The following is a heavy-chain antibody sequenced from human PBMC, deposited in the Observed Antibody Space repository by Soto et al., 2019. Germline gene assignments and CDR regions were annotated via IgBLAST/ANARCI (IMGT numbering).Heavy chain of an antibody. CDR3: ATGLVGARSWRNWFDP. V-gene: IGHV1-24*01. Sequence: ASVKVSCKVSGYTLTELSMHWVRQAPGKGLEWMGGFDPEDGETIYAQKFQGRVTMTEDTSTDTAYMELSSLRSEDTAVYYCATGLVGARSWRNWFDPWGQGTLVTVSS. J-gene: IGHJ5*02. D-gene: IGHD6-13*01. CDR2: FDPEDGET. CDR1: GYTLTELS.